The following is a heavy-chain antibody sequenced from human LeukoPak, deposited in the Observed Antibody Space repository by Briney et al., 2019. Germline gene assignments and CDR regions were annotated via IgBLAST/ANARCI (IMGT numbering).Heavy chain of an antibody. CDR2: ISHSGST. V-gene: IGHV4-34*01. D-gene: IGHD3-3*01. J-gene: IGHJ4*02. Sequence: SETLSLTCAVYGGSFSGYYWSWIRQPPGKGLEWIGEISHSGSTNYNPSLKSRVTISVDTSKNQFSLKLSSVTAADTAVYYCARVGPPNFWSGYLSGYFDYWGQGTLVTVSS. CDR3: ARVGPPNFWSGYLSGYFDY. CDR1: GGSFSGYY.